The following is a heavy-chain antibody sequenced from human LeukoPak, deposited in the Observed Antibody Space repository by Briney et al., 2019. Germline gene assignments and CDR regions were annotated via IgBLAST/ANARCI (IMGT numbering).Heavy chain of an antibody. CDR2: ISYDGSNK. Sequence: GGSLRLSCAASGFTFSSYGMHGVRQAPGKGLEWVAVISYDGSNKYYADSVKGRFTISRDNSKNTLYLQMNSLRAEDTAVYYCAKDNLAYYYGSGSYVSDWGQGTLVTVSS. V-gene: IGHV3-30*18. D-gene: IGHD3-10*01. CDR3: AKDNLAYYYGSGSYVSD. J-gene: IGHJ4*02. CDR1: GFTFSSYG.